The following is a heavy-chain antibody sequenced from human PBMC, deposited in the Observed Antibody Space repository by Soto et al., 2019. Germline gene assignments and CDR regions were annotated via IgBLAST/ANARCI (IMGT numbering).Heavy chain of an antibody. CDR3: ARGPSDPRLRFLEWATPLMSDGRDYYYYYGMDV. CDR2: IYYSGST. V-gene: IGHV4-39*01. J-gene: IGHJ6*02. CDR1: GGSISSSSYY. D-gene: IGHD3-3*01. Sequence: SETLSLTCTVSGGSISSSSYYWGWIRQPPGKGLEWIGSIYYSGSTYYNPSLKSRVTISVDTSKNQFSLKLSSVTAADTAVYYCARGPSDPRLRFLEWATPLMSDGRDYYYYYGMDVWGQGTTVTVSS.